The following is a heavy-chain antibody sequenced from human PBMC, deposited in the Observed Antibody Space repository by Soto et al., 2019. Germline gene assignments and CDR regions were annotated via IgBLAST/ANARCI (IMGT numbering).Heavy chain of an antibody. CDR1: GGSISIGGYY. V-gene: IGHV4-31*03. Sequence: QVQLLESGPGLVKPSQTLSLTCTVSGGSISIGGYYRSWIRQHPGKGLEWIGYIYYNGVTYYSPSLKSRVTISIDTSKNQSSLKLSSVTAADTAVYYCAGGVLYWGQGTLVTVSS. CDR2: IYYNGVT. J-gene: IGHJ4*02. CDR3: AGGVLY.